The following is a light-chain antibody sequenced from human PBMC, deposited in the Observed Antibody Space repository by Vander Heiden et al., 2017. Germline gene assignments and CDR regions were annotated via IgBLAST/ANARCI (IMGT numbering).Light chain of an antibody. CDR1: SSNIGGNY. CDR3: GTWDSSLSAVI. Sequence: QSVLTQPPSVSAAPGHNVTISCSGSSSNIGGNYVSWYQQLPKAAPKLLIYDSNKRPSGIPDRFSGSKSGASATLGIAGLQTGDEADYYCGTWDSSLSAVIFGGGTKLTVL. V-gene: IGLV1-51*01. CDR2: DSN. J-gene: IGLJ2*01.